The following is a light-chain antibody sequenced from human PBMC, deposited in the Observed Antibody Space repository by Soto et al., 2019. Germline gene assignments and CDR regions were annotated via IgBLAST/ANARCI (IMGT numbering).Light chain of an antibody. CDR1: QSISGY. Sequence: DIQMTQSPSTLSASVGDTVTITCRASQSISGYLAWYQQKPGKAPKLLSLESGVPSRFIGSGSGTGFTLTISSLQPDDSASYYCQQYHSSPWTFGQGTRVEIK. V-gene: IGKV1-5*01. CDR3: QQYHSSPWT. J-gene: IGKJ1*01.